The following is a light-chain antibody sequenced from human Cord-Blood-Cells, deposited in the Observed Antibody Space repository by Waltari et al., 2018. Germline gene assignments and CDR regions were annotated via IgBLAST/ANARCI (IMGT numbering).Light chain of an antibody. CDR2: DAS. Sequence: EIVLTQSPATLSLSPGERATLSPRASQRVSSYLAWYHQKPGPAPRLLIYDASNRATGIPARWRGSGSGTDFTLTISSLEPEDCAFYYWQQLSNPINVGQGTRLEIK. CDR1: QRVSSY. CDR3: QQLSNPIN. J-gene: IGKJ5*01. V-gene: IGKV3-11*01.